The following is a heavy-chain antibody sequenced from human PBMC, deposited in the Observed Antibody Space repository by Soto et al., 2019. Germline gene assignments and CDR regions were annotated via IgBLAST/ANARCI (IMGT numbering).Heavy chain of an antibody. Sequence: PSETLSLTCTVSGGSISSGDYYWSWIRQPPGKGLEWIGYIYYSGSTYYNPSLKSRVAISVDTSKNQFSLKLSSVTAADTAVYYCAREAYGDRVDYWGQGTLVTVSS. CDR3: AREAYGDRVDY. CDR1: GGSISSGDYY. D-gene: IGHD4-17*01. CDR2: IYYSGST. J-gene: IGHJ4*02. V-gene: IGHV4-30-4*01.